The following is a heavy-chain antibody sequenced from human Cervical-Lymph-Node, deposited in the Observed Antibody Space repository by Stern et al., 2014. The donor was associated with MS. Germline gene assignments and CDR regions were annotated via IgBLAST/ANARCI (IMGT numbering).Heavy chain of an antibody. CDR3: AKDLGRGVVAVPLYGLDV. V-gene: IGHV3-23*04. J-gene: IGHJ6*02. Sequence: EVQLVESGGGLVQPGGSLRLSCAASGFTFSTYAFSWVRQAPGKGLEWVSSISDSGVYTYYADSVKGRFTISRDNSKSMLYLEMQSLRAEDTAVYHCAKDLGRGVVAVPLYGLDVWGQGTTVTVSS. CDR1: GFTFSTYA. D-gene: IGHD2-2*01. CDR2: ISDSGVYT.